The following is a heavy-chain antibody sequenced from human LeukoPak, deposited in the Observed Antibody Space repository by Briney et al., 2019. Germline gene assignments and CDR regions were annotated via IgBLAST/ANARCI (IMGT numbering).Heavy chain of an antibody. CDR2: ISYDGSNK. Sequence: PGRSLRLSCAASGFTFSSYAMHWVRQAPGKGLEWVAVISYDGSNKYYADSVKGRFTISRDNSKNTLYLQMNSLRAEDTAVYYCARSGGRITILGGGFDYWGRGTLVTVSS. J-gene: IGHJ4*02. CDR3: ARSGGRITILGGGFDY. D-gene: IGHD3-3*01. CDR1: GFTFSSYA. V-gene: IGHV3-30-3*01.